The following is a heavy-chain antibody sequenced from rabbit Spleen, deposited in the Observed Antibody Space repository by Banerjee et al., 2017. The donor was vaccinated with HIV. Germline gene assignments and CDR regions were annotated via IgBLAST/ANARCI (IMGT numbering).Heavy chain of an antibody. CDR1: GFDFSSNA. J-gene: IGHJ4*01. D-gene: IGHD1-1*01. CDR3: ARDPAYSSGSASAIPYL. Sequence: QEQLRETGGSLVQPGGSLTLTCKASGFDFSSNAICWVRQAPGKGPEWIACIVNGDGSTYYASWVNGRFTISRSTSLNTVTLQMTSLTAADTATYFCARDPAYSSGSASAIPYLWGPGTLVTVS. CDR2: IVNGDGST. V-gene: IGHV1S47*01.